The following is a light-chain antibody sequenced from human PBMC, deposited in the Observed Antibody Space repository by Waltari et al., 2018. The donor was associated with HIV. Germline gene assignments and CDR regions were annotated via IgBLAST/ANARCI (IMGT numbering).Light chain of an antibody. Sequence: DILMTQTPSSLSASIGDRVTITCEASADIRQYLSWNKQKPGKAPKLLIYDAKNLEAGVPSRLSGSGPGTDFTFPTRSLQSEDFETYSCKHYENHLLSFGGGTKVEIK. CDR2: DAK. CDR1: ADIRQY. J-gene: IGKJ4*01. CDR3: KHYENHLLS. V-gene: IGKV1-33*01.